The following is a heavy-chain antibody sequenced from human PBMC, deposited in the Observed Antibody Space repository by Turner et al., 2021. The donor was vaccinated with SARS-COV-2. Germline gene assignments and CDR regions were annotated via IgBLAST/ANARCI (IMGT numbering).Heavy chain of an antibody. CDR1: GYSFTSYW. CDR3: ARTKDYYSDSSGYSDY. Sequence: EVQLVQSGAEVKKPGESLRISCKGSGYSFTSYWIIWVRQMPGKGLEWMGRIDPSDSYTTDSPCFQGHVTISADKSITTAYLQWSSLKASETAMYYCARTKDYYSDSSGYSDYWGQGTLVTVSS. V-gene: IGHV5-10-1*03. J-gene: IGHJ4*02. CDR2: IDPSDSYT. D-gene: IGHD3-22*01.